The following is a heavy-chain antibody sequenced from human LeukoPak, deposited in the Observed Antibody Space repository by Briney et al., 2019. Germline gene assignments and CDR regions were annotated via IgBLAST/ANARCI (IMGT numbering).Heavy chain of an antibody. CDR3: ARAGYYDYVWGSYRLVRWGPFDY. CDR1: GYTFTGYY. CDR2: INPNSGGT. D-gene: IGHD3-16*02. V-gene: IGHV1-2*02. J-gene: IGHJ4*02. Sequence: GASVKVSCKASGYTFTGYYMHWVRQAPGQGLEWMGWINPNSGGTNYAQKFQGRVTITADKSTSTAYMELSSLRSEDTAVYYCARAGYYDYVWGSYRLVRWGPFDYWGQGTLVTVSS.